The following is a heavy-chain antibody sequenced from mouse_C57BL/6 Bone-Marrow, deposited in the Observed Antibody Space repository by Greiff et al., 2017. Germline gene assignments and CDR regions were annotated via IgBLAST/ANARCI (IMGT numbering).Heavy chain of an antibody. V-gene: IGHV5-17*01. CDR2: ISSGSSTI. D-gene: IGHD1-1*01. CDR3: ARPIYYYGSSYDYAMDY. J-gene: IGHJ4*01. Sequence: VQLKESGGGLVKPGGSLKLSCAASGFTFSDYGMHWVRQAPEKGLEWVAYISSGSSTIYYADTVKGRFTISRDNDKNTLFLQMTSLRSEDTAMYYCARPIYYYGSSYDYAMDYWGQGTSVTVSS. CDR1: GFTFSDYG.